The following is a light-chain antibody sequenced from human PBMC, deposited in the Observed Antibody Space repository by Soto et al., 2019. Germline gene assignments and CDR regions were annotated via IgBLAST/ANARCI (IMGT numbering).Light chain of an antibody. CDR2: GTS. CDR1: QSISSSY. Sequence: EIELTQSPGTLSLSPGERATLSCRASQSISSSYLAWYQQKPGQAPRLLIYGTSSRATGIPDRFSGSGSGTDFTLTISRLETEDFAVYYCHQYARPATFGQGTKVDIK. V-gene: IGKV3-20*01. CDR3: HQYARPAT. J-gene: IGKJ1*01.